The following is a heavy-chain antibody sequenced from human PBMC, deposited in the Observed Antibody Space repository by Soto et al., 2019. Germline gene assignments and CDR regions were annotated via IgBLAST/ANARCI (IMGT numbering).Heavy chain of an antibody. J-gene: IGHJ2*01. CDR1: GLTLSTSS. V-gene: IGHV3-48*01. CDR2: IRRHTSVT. D-gene: IGHD4-17*01. Sequence: HPGGSLRLSCAAFGLTLSTSSMNWVRQAPGRGLEWISYIRRHTSVTAYADSVKGRFTISRDSAKNSLYLQMDSLRVEDTAVYYCVKDRPTVVTPDYFFDLWGRGTLVTVSS. CDR3: VKDRPTVVTPDYFFDL.